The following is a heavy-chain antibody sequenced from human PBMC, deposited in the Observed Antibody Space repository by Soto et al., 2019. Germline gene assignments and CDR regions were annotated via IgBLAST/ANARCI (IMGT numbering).Heavy chain of an antibody. CDR1: GGSISSGGYS. V-gene: IGHV4-30-2*01. D-gene: IGHD3-3*01. J-gene: IGHJ3*02. CDR3: ARAYYDFWSGYSIDAFDI. Sequence: SETLSLTCAVSGGSISSGGYSWSWIRQPPGKGLEWIGYIYHSGSTYYNPSLKSRVTISVDRSKNQFSLKLSSVTAADTAVYYCARAYYDFWSGYSIDAFDIWGQGTMVTVSS. CDR2: IYHSGST.